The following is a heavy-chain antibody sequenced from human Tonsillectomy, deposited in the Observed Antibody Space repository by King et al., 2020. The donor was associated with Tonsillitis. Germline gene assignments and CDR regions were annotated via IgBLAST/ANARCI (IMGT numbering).Heavy chain of an antibody. D-gene: IGHD6-19*01. CDR2: ISPYNGNP. CDR1: GYTFTSYG. Sequence: VQLVQSGAEVKKPGASVKVSCKASGYTFTSYGISWVRQAPGQGLEWMGWISPYNGNPNYAQKLHGRVTMTTDTSTSTAYMELRSLRSDDTAVYYCARDWGSSGWHNYYYYYMDVWGKGTTVTVSS. V-gene: IGHV1-18*01. J-gene: IGHJ6*03. CDR3: ARDWGSSGWHNYYYYYMDV.